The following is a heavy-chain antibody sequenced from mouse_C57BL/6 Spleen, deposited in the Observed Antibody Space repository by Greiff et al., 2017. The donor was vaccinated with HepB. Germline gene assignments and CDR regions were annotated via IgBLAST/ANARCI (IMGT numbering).Heavy chain of an antibody. CDR2: IYPGDGDT. CDR3: ARHSHGSSYEWFAY. V-gene: IGHV1-80*01. CDR1: GYAFSSYW. D-gene: IGHD1-1*01. J-gene: IGHJ3*01. Sequence: QVQLQQSGAELVKPGASVKISCKASGYAFSSYWMNWVKQRPGKGLEWIGQIYPGDGDTNYNGKFKGKATLTADKSSSTAYMQLSSLTSEDSAVYFWARHSHGSSYEWFAYWGQGTLVTVSA.